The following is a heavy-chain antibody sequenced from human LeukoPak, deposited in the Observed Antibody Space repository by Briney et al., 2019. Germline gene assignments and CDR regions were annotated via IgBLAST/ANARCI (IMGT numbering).Heavy chain of an antibody. CDR1: GGSISSSSYY. CDR2: IYYSGST. J-gene: IGHJ3*02. Sequence: SETLSLTCTVSGGSISSSSYYWGWIRQPPGKGLEWIGSIYYSGSTYYNPSLKSRVTISVDTSKNQFSLKLSSVTAADTAVYYCARPMVRGVIISWGDAFDIWGQGTMVTVSS. D-gene: IGHD3-10*01. V-gene: IGHV4-39*07. CDR3: ARPMVRGVIISWGDAFDI.